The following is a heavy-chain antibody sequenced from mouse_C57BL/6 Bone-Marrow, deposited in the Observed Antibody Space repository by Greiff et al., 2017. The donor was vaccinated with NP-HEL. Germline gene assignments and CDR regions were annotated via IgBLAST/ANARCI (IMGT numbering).Heavy chain of an antibody. Sequence: QVQLKQSGAELARPGASVKLSCKASGYTFTSYGISWVKQRTGQGLEWIGEIYPRSGNTYYNEKFKGKATLTADKSSSTAYMELRRLTSEDSAVYFCATYGLYYYAMDYWGQGTSVTVSS. CDR1: GYTFTSYG. CDR2: IYPRSGNT. J-gene: IGHJ4*01. CDR3: ATYGLYYYAMDY. D-gene: IGHD1-1*01. V-gene: IGHV1-81*01.